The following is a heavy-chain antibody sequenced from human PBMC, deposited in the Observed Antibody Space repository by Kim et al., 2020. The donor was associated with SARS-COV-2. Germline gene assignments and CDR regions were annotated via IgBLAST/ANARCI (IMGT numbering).Heavy chain of an antibody. Sequence: SETLSLTCTVSGGSISSYYWSWIRQPPGKGLEWIGYIYYSGSTNYNPSLKSRVTISVDTSKNQFSLKLSSVTAADTAVYYCARSPRGRGVAFDIWGQGTMVTVSS. CDR2: IYYSGST. D-gene: IGHD3-10*01. CDR1: GGSISSYY. J-gene: IGHJ3*02. V-gene: IGHV4-59*01. CDR3: ARSPRGRGVAFDI.